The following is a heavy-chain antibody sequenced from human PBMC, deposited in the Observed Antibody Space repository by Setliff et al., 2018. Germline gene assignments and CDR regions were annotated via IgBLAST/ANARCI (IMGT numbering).Heavy chain of an antibody. CDR2: IYYSGST. CDR1: GGSISSSSYY. V-gene: IGHV4-39*01. D-gene: IGHD2-15*01. J-gene: IGHJ4*02. CDR3: ARGGTFRYFDY. Sequence: KPSETLSLTCTVSGGSISSSSYYWGWIRQPPGKGLEWIGSIYYSGSTYYNPSLKSRVTISVDTSKNQFSLKLSSVTAADTAVYYCARGGTFRYFDYWGQGTLVTVSS.